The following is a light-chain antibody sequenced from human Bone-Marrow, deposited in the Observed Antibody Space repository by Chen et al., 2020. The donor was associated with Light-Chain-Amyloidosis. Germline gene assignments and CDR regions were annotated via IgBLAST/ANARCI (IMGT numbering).Light chain of an antibody. CDR2: RDT. CDR3: QSADSSGTYEVI. Sequence: SYVLTQPPSVSVAPGKTARITCGGNNIGSKSVHWYQQKPGQAPVLVIHRDTERPSGISERFSGSSSGTTATLTISGVQAEDEADYHCQSADSSGTYEVIFGGGTKLTVL. V-gene: IGLV3-25*03. CDR1: NIGSKS. J-gene: IGLJ2*01.